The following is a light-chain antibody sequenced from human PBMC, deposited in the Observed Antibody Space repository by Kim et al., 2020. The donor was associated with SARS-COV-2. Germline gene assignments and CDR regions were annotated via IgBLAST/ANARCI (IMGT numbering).Light chain of an antibody. J-gene: IGLJ3*02. Sequence: PGGTVTLTCASSTGDVTSGHFPYWFQQNPGQAPTTLIYDVSNKHSWTPARFSGSLLGGKAALTLSGAQPEDEAEYYCLLYYSGPRVFGGGTKLTVL. CDR1: TGDVTSGHF. CDR2: DVS. V-gene: IGLV7-46*01. CDR3: LLYYSGPRV.